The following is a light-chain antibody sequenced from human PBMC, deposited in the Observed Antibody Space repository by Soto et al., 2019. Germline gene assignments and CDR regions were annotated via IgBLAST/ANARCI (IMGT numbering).Light chain of an antibody. J-gene: IGKJ4*02. CDR2: DAS. V-gene: IGKV1-39*01. CDR1: QSINIY. CDR3: QQNYRTPLT. Sequence: DIQMTQSPSSLSASVGDRVTIACRASQSINIYLSWYQQEPGKAPKLLMYDASSLQSGVPSRFSGSGSGTHVTLTISSLQREDFATYYCQQNYRTPLTFGGGTKVEIK.